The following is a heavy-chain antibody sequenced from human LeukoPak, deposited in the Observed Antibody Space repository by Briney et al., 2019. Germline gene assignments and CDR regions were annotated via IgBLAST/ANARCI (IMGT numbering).Heavy chain of an antibody. CDR2: IYYSGST. Sequence: SQTLSLTCTVSGGSISSGGYYWSWIRQHPGKGLEWIGYIYYSGSTYHNPSLKSRVTISVDTSKNQFSLKLSSVTAADTAVYYCARDDYGDYGGVRYWGQGTLVTVPS. CDR3: ARDDYGDYGGVRY. CDR1: GGSISSGGYY. V-gene: IGHV4-31*03. D-gene: IGHD4-17*01. J-gene: IGHJ4*02.